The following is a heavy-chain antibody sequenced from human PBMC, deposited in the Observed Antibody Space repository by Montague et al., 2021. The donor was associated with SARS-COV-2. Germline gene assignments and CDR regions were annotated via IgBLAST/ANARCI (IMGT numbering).Heavy chain of an antibody. Sequence: SETLSLTCTVSGGAMSSYYWSWIRQPPGKGLEWIGCIYYSGSTNXNPSLKSRVTISVDTSKNQLSLKLSSVTAADTAVYYCARRVPWQWRIDYWGQGTLVIVS. D-gene: IGHD6-19*01. CDR2: IYYSGST. CDR3: ARRVPWQWRIDY. J-gene: IGHJ4*02. CDR1: GGAMSSYY. V-gene: IGHV4-59*08.